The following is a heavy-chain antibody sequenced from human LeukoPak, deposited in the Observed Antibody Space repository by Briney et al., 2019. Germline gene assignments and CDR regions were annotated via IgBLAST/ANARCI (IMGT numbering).Heavy chain of an antibody. Sequence: PGGSLRLSCAASGFTFSSYIMNWVRQAPGKGPEWVSSISSSSAYIYYADSVKGRFTISRDNAKTSLFLQMNSLRDEDTAVYYCATSSIALDGTVDYWGQGTLVTVSS. D-gene: IGHD6-19*01. V-gene: IGHV3-21*01. CDR1: GFTFSSYI. CDR3: ATSSIALDGTVDY. CDR2: ISSSSAYI. J-gene: IGHJ4*02.